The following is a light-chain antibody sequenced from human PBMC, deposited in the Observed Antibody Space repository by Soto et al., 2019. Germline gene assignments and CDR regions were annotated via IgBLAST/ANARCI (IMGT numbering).Light chain of an antibody. V-gene: IGKV3-15*01. Sequence: EVVLTQSPATLSVSPGDRATLSCRASQYIGSAVAWYHQRSGQAPRLLIFDASIRVPTTPPRFSGSVSGTEFTLTISSLESEVFSVYFCQQYCDRPRTFGKGTKVEIK. J-gene: IGKJ1*01. CDR1: QYIGSA. CDR3: QQYCDRPRT. CDR2: DAS.